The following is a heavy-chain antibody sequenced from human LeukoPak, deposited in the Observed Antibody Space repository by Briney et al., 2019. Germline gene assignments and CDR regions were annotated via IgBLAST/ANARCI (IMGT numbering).Heavy chain of an antibody. J-gene: IGHJ4*02. V-gene: IGHV4-59*08. D-gene: IGHD3-10*01. CDR3: ARFSYYGSGSPPAAHFDY. CDR2: IYYSGST. CDR1: GGSISSYY. Sequence: SETLSLTCTVSGGSISSYYWSWIRQPPGKGLEWIGYIYYSGSTNYNPSLKSRVTISVDTSKNQFSLKLSSVTAADTAVYYCARFSYYGSGSPPAAHFDYWGQGTLVTVSS.